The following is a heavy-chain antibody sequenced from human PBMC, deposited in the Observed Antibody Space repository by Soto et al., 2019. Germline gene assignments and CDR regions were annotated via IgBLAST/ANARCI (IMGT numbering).Heavy chain of an antibody. CDR2: IYYSGST. D-gene: IGHD3-22*01. Sequence: PSETLSLTCTVSGGSISSGDYYWSWIRQPPGKGLEWIGYIYYSGSTYYNPSLKSRVTISVDTSKNQFSLKLSSVTAADTAVYYCAREAGDSSGYYYFDHWGQGTLVTVSS. CDR1: GGSISSGDYY. CDR3: AREAGDSSGYYYFDH. V-gene: IGHV4-30-4*01. J-gene: IGHJ4*02.